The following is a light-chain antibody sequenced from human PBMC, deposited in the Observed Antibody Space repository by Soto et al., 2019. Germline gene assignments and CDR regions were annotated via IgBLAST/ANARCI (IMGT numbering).Light chain of an antibody. Sequence: EIVMTQSPDSLAVSLGERATINCKSSQSLLYSPNNKNYLAWFQQKPGQAPNLLIYWASIRESGFPDRFSGSGSGTYFTLTISSLQAEDVAVYDCQQDAYTHFTFGPGTKVYI. CDR2: WAS. CDR1: QSLLYSPNNKNY. CDR3: QQDAYTHFT. V-gene: IGKV4-1*01. J-gene: IGKJ3*01.